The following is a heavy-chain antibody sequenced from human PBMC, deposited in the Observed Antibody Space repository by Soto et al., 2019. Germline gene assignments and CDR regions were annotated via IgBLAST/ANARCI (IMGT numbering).Heavy chain of an antibody. CDR2: ISYDGSNK. CDR3: ARDLPMLYDSSGYTFDS. CDR1: GFTFSSYA. Sequence: QVQLVESGGGVVQPGRSLRLSCAASGFTFSSYAMHWVRQAPGKGLEWVAVISYDGSNKYYADSVKGRFTISRDNSKNTLYLQMNSLRAEDTAVYYWARDLPMLYDSSGYTFDSWGQGTLVTVSS. J-gene: IGHJ5*01. V-gene: IGHV3-30-3*01. D-gene: IGHD3-22*01.